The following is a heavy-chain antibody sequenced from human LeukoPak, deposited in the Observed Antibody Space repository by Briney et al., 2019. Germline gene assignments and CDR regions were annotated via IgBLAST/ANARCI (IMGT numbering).Heavy chain of an antibody. CDR3: ARDYDFWSGSDFLYYYGMDV. J-gene: IGHJ6*02. D-gene: IGHD3-3*01. V-gene: IGHV1-46*01. Sequence: GASVKVSCKASGYTFTSYYMHWVRQAPGQGLEWMGIINPSGGSTSYAQKFQGRVTMTTDTSTSTAYMELRSLRSDDTAVYYCARDYDFWSGSDFLYYYGMDVWGRGTTVTVSS. CDR2: INPSGGST. CDR1: GYTFTSYY.